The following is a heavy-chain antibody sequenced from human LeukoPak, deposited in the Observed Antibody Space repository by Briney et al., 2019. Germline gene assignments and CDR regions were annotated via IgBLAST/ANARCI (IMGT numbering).Heavy chain of an antibody. CDR3: ARRRVVRGGHWFDP. Sequence: TLSLTCTVSGGSISSGSYYWSWIRQPAGKGLEWIGRIYTSGSTNYNPSLKSRVTISVDTSKNQFSLKLSSVTAADTAVYYCARRRVVRGGHWFDPWGQGTLVTVSS. CDR2: IYTSGST. J-gene: IGHJ5*02. D-gene: IGHD3-10*01. CDR1: GGSISSGSYY. V-gene: IGHV4-61*02.